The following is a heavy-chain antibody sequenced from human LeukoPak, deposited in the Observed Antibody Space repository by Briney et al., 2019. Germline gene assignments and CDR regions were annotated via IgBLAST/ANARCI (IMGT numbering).Heavy chain of an antibody. CDR1: GGSFSGYY. D-gene: IGHD3-10*01. V-gene: IGHV4-34*01. Sequence: SETLSLTCAVYGGSFSGYYWSWIRQPPGKGLEWIGEINHSGSTNYNPSLKSRVTISVDTSKNQFSLKLSSVTAADTAVYYCARGVRYYYGSGSSHFDYWGQGTLVTVSS. CDR2: INHSGST. J-gene: IGHJ4*02. CDR3: ARGVRYYYGSGSSHFDY.